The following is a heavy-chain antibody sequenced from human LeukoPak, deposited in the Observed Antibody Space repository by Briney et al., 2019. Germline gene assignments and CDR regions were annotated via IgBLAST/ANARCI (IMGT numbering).Heavy chain of an antibody. CDR1: GGSISSYY. CDR2: IYYSGST. Sequence: SETLSLTCTVSGGSISSYYWSWIRQPPGKGLEWIGYIYYSGSTNYNPSLKSRVTISVDMSKNQFSLKLSSVTAADTAVYYCARAYYDFWSGYEYYFDYWGQGTLVTVSS. D-gene: IGHD3-3*01. J-gene: IGHJ4*02. CDR3: ARAYYDFWSGYEYYFDY. V-gene: IGHV4-59*01.